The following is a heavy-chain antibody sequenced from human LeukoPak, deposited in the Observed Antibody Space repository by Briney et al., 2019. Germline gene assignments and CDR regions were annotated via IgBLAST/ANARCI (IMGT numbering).Heavy chain of an antibody. CDR3: ARSGSSRDYYFDY. D-gene: IGHD1-26*01. CDR1: GGSISSSNW. J-gene: IGHJ4*02. Sequence: PSGTLSLTCAVSGGSISSSNWWSWVRQPPGKGLEWIGEIYHSGSTNYNPSLKSRVTISVDKSKNQFSLKLSSVTAADTAVYCCARSGSSRDYYFDYWGQGTLVTVSS. CDR2: IYHSGST. V-gene: IGHV4-4*01.